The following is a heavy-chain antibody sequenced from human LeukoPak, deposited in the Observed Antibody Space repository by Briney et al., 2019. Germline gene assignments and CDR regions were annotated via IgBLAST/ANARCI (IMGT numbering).Heavy chain of an antibody. J-gene: IGHJ4*02. D-gene: IGHD1-14*01. CDR1: GYTFTSYY. Sequence: ASVKVSCKASGYTFTSYYISWVRQAPGQGLEWMGIINPSSGSTSYAQKFQGRVTMTRDTSTSTAYMELSSLGSEDPAVYYCARGVEPLAANTLAYWGQGTLVTVSS. V-gene: IGHV1-46*01. CDR3: ARGVEPLAANTLAY. CDR2: INPSSGST.